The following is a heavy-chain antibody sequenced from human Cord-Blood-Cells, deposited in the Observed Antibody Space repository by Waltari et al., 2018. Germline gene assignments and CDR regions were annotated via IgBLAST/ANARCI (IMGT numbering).Heavy chain of an antibody. CDR2: INPSGGST. CDR3: ARDHNYYDSSGYFDY. Sequence: QVQLVQSGAEVKKPGASVKVSCKASGYTFTSYYMHWVRQAPGQGLEWMGIINPSGGSTSYAQKFQGRVTMTRDTSTSTVYMELSSLRSEDTAVYYCARDHNYYDSSGYFDYWGQGTLVTVSS. CDR1: GYTFTSYY. D-gene: IGHD3-22*01. J-gene: IGHJ4*02. V-gene: IGHV1-46*01.